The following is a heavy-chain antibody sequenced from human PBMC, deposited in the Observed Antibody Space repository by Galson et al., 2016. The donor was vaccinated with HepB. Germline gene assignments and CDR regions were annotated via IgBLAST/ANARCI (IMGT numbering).Heavy chain of an antibody. J-gene: IGHJ4*02. V-gene: IGHV1-8*01. CDR1: GYTFTSYD. CDR2: MNPNSGNT. D-gene: IGHD6-19*01. CDR3: ARISGYSSGWYQYFGY. Sequence: SVKVSCKASGYTFTSYDINWVRQATGQGLEWIGWMNPNSGNTSYAQKFQGRVTMTRNTTISNTYMELSSLRSEDPAGYYCARISGYSSGWYQYFGYGGQGTLGTVSS.